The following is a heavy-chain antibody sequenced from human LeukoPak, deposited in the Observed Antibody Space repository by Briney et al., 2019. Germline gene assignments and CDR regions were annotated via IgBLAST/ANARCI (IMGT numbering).Heavy chain of an antibody. J-gene: IGHJ6*03. CDR2: IIPIFGTA. V-gene: IGHV1-69*05. Sequence: LVKVSCKASGGTFSSYAISWVRQAPGQGLEWMGGIIPIFGTANYAQKFQGRVTITTDESTSTAYMELSSLRSEDTAVYYCARETPYYDILTGYQYYYMDVWGKGTTVTVSS. D-gene: IGHD3-9*01. CDR1: GGTFSSYA. CDR3: ARETPYYDILTGYQYYYMDV.